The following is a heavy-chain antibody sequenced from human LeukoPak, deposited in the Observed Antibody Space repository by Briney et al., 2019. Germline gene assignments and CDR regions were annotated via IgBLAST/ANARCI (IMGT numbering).Heavy chain of an antibody. CDR3: AKAIVVVTATRGEYYYYGMDV. CDR2: ISYDGSDK. Sequence: GGSLRLSCAASGFRLSDFNMNWVRQAPGKGLEWVAVISYDGSDKYYADSVKGRFTISRDNSKNTLYLQMNSLRAEDTAVYYCAKAIVVVTATRGEYYYYGMDVWGQGTTVTVSS. J-gene: IGHJ6*02. V-gene: IGHV3-30*18. CDR1: GFRLSDFN. D-gene: IGHD2-21*02.